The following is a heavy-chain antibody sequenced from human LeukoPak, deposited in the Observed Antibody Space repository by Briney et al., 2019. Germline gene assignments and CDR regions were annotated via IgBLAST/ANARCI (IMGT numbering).Heavy chain of an antibody. CDR1: GGSMSSYH. Sequence: SETLSLTCTVSGGSMSSYHWSWIRQPPGERLEWIGDIYYSGSTNYNPSLKSRVTISVDTSKNQFSLKLSSVTAADTAVYYCARAADYDILTGYPYYFDYWGQGTRVTVSS. CDR3: ARAADYDILTGYPYYFDY. CDR2: IYYSGST. V-gene: IGHV4-59*01. J-gene: IGHJ4*02. D-gene: IGHD3-9*01.